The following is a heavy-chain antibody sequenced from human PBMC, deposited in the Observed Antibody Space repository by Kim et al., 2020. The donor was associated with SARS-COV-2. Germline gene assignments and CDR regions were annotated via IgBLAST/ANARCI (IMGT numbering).Heavy chain of an antibody. V-gene: IGHV3-20*01. J-gene: IGHJ6*02. Sequence: DSLTGRFTISRDNAKNSLYLQMISLRAEDTALYHCARGSSGWTGYYYGMDVWGQGTTVTVSS. CDR3: ARGSSGWTGYYYGMDV. D-gene: IGHD6-19*01.